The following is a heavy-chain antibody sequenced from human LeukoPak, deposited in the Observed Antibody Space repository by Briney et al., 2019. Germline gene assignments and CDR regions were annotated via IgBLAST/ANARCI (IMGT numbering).Heavy chain of an antibody. CDR3: ARAIGSSWLYDY. J-gene: IGHJ4*01. D-gene: IGHD6-13*01. Sequence: SETLSLTCTVSGGSISSGYSWTWIRHHPGKGLEWIGYIYYSGSTYYNPSLKSRVTISVDTSKNQFSLKLNSVTAADTAVYYCARAIGSSWLYDYWGQEPWSPSPQ. V-gene: IGHV4-31*03. CDR2: IYYSGST. CDR1: GGSISSGYS.